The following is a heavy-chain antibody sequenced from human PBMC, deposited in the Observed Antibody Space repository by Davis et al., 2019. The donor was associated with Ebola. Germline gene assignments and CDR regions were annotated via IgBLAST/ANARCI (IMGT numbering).Heavy chain of an antibody. J-gene: IGHJ4*02. CDR1: GGSISSGGYS. V-gene: IGHV4-30-2*01. CDR3: ARGGPVVTATRFDY. D-gene: IGHD2-21*02. CDR2: IYHSGNT. Sequence: LRLSCAVSGGSISSGGYSWSWIRQPPGKGLEWIGYIYHSGNTFYNPSLRRRVTISVDRSKNQFSLEVTSVTAADTAVYYCARGGPVVTATRFDYWGQGILVTVSS.